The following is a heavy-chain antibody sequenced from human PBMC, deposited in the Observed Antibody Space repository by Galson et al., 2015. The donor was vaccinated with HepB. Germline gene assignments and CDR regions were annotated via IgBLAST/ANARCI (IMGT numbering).Heavy chain of an antibody. D-gene: IGHD1/OR15-1a*01. Sequence: SLRLSCAASGFTFSSYAMHWVRQAPGKGLEWVAVISYDGSNKYYADSVKGRFTISRDNSKNTLYLQMNSLRAEDTAVYYCARVTTDRSGWTLGMEQLDYWGQGTLVTVSS. CDR3: ARVTTDRSGWTLGMEQLDY. V-gene: IGHV3-30-3*01. CDR1: GFTFSSYA. CDR2: ISYDGSNK. J-gene: IGHJ4*02.